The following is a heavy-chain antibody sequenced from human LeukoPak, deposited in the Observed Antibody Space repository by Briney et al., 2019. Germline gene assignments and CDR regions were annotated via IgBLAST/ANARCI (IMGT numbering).Heavy chain of an antibody. J-gene: IGHJ4*02. CDR2: ITPTSSYI. V-gene: IGHV3-21*01. CDR1: GFTFSSFS. CDR3: VRLRMSSATGGYYYYYDY. Sequence: PGGSLRLSCGASGFTFSSFSMNWVRKAPGKGLEWVSTITPTSSYIYYADSVRVSFTISRDNAKNSLFLQMDSLSAEDTAVYYCVRLRMSSATGGYYYYYDYWGQGILVTVSS. D-gene: IGHD3-22*01.